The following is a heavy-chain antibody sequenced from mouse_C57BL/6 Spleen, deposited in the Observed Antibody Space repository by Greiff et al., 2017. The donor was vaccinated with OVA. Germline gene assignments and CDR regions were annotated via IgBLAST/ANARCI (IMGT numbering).Heavy chain of an antibody. D-gene: IGHD2-1*01. J-gene: IGHJ3*01. CDR1: GFTFSDYG. CDR3: ARLLLEAY. Sequence: EVKVEESGGGLVKPGGSLKLSCAASGFTFSDYGMHWVRQAPEKGLEWVAYISSGSSTIYYADTVKGRFTISRDNAKNTLFLQMTSLRSEDTAMYYCARLLLEAYWGQGTLVTVSA. CDR2: ISSGSSTI. V-gene: IGHV5-17*01.